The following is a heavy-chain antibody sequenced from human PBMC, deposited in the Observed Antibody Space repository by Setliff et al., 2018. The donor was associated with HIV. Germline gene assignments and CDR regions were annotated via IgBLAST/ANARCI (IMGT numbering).Heavy chain of an antibody. CDR3: ARHTVFVRYFDH. Sequence: SETLSLTCTVSGDSISSGSYFWIWIRQPAGKGLEWIGHIYITEDTDYNPSLKSRVTISVDTSKNQFSLKLTSVTATDTAVYYCARHTVFVRYFDHWGQGMLVTVSS. CDR2: IYITEDT. J-gene: IGHJ4*02. D-gene: IGHD2-2*02. V-gene: IGHV4-61*09. CDR1: GDSISSGSYF.